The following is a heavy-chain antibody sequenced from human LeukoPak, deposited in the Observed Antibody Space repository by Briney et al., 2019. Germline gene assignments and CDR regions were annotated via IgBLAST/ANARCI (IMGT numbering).Heavy chain of an antibody. D-gene: IGHD3-22*01. Sequence: ASVKVSCKTSGYTFTIYYMHWVRQAPGQGPEWMGIINPSGGSTGYAQKFQGRVTMTRDTSTSTVYMELSSLRSEDTAVYYCARSHSYYYDSSGYYSDYWGQGTLVTVSS. J-gene: IGHJ4*02. CDR1: GYTFTIYY. V-gene: IGHV1-46*01. CDR3: ARSHSYYYDSSGYYSDY. CDR2: INPSGGST.